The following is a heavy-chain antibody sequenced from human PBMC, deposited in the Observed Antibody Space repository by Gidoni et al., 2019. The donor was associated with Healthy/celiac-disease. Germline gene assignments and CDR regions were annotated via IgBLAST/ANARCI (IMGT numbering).Heavy chain of an antibody. CDR3: ARHGVVVPAAPFDY. CDR1: GFNFSSYS. V-gene: IGHV3-48*04. D-gene: IGHD2-2*01. CDR2: ISSSSSTI. Sequence: EVQLVESGGGLVQPGGSLRLSCAASGFNFSSYSMNWVRQAPGKGLDWVSYISSSSSTIYYADSVKGRFTISRDNAKNSLYLQMNSLRAEDTAVYYCARHGVVVPAAPFDYWGQGTLVTVSS. J-gene: IGHJ4*02.